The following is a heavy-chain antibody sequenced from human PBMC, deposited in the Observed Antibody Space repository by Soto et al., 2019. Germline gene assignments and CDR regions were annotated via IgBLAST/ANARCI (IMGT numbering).Heavy chain of an antibody. CDR2: IYYSGST. J-gene: IGHJ5*02. V-gene: IGHV4-31*03. Sequence: QVQLQESGPGLVKPSQTLSLTCTVSGGSISSGGYYWSWIRQHPGKGLEWIGYIYYSGSTYYNPSLKSRVTIAVDTSKNQFSLKLSSVTAADTAVYYCARKTIFGVANWFDPWCQGTLVTVSS. CDR3: ARKTIFGVANWFDP. D-gene: IGHD3-3*01. CDR1: GGSISSGGYY.